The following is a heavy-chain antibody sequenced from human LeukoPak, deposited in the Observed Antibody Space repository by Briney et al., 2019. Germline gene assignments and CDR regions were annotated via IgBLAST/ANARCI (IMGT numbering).Heavy chain of an antibody. Sequence: PSETLSLTCTVSGGSISSYYWSWIRQPPGKGLEWIGYFYYSGSANYNPSLKSRVTISVDTSKNQFSLKLSSVTAADTAVYYCARLRPTWALEGYYYYGMDVWGQGTTVTVSS. D-gene: IGHD3-3*01. CDR1: GGSISSYY. CDR3: ARLRPTWALEGYYYYGMDV. V-gene: IGHV4-59*08. J-gene: IGHJ6*02. CDR2: FYYSGSA.